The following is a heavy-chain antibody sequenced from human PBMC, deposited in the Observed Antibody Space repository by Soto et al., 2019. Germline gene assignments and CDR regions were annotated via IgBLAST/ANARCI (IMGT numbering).Heavy chain of an antibody. D-gene: IGHD6-6*01. Sequence: EVQLLESGGGLVQPGGSLRLSCAASGFTFTTYAMSWVRQAPGKGLEWVSAISGSGGSTYYTDSVKGRFTISRDNSKNTLYLQMNRLRAEDTAVYYCANNWDTTFSSSSHWGQGTLVTVSS. CDR1: GFTFTTYA. CDR2: ISGSGGST. CDR3: ANNWDTTFSSSSH. J-gene: IGHJ4*02. V-gene: IGHV3-23*01.